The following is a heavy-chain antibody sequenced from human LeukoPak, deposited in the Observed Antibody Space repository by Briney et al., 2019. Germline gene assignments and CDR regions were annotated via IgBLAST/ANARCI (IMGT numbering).Heavy chain of an antibody. CDR3: ARGYSGSYLANSNWYFDL. J-gene: IGHJ2*01. Sequence: KPSETLSLTCTVSGGSIRNYYWSWIRQPPGKGLEWIGYIYYSGSTNYNPSLKSRVTISVDTSKNQFSLKLRSVTAADTAVYYCARGYSGSYLANSNWYFDLWGRGTLVTVSS. D-gene: IGHD1-26*01. V-gene: IGHV4-59*01. CDR1: GGSIRNYY. CDR2: IYYSGST.